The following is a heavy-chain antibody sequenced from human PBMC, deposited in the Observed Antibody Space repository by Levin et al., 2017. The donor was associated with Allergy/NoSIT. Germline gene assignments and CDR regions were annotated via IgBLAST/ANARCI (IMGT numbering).Heavy chain of an antibody. J-gene: IGHJ5*02. CDR2: IYYSGST. Sequence: SQTLSLTCTVSGGSISSYYWSWIRQPPGKGLEWIGYIYYSGSTNYNPSLKSRVTISVDTSKNQFSLKLSSVTAADTAVYYCARGDHIQRGLFDPWGQGTLVTVSS. D-gene: IGHD2-21*01. V-gene: IGHV4-59*08. CDR3: ARGDHIQRGLFDP. CDR1: GGSISSYY.